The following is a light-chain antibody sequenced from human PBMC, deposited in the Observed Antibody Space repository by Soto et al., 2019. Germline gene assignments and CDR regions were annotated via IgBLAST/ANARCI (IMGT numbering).Light chain of an antibody. Sequence: DIQMTQSPSSLSASVGDRVTITCRASQNIRNYLNWYQQRPGKTPNLLVYAASNLRSGVPSRFSGSGSGTLFTHTITTLQPEDVATYYCQQIHSTSSYTFGQGTRVDIK. CDR3: QQIHSTSSYT. V-gene: IGKV1-39*01. J-gene: IGKJ2*01. CDR2: AAS. CDR1: QNIRNY.